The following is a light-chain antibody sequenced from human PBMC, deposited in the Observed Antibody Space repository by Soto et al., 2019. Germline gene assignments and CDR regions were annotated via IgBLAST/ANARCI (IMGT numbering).Light chain of an antibody. CDR1: QSVSSF. J-gene: IGKJ5*01. CDR3: QQRSNWPIT. Sequence: EIVLTQSPATLSLSPGERATLSCRASQSVSSFLAWYQQKPGQAPRLLIYDAFNRATGIPARFSGSGSGTDFTLTIRGLEPEDFAVYYCQQRSNWPITLGEGTRLEIK. V-gene: IGKV3-11*01. CDR2: DAF.